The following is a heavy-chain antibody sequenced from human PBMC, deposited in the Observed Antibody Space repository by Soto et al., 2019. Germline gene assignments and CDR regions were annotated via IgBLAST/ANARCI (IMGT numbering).Heavy chain of an antibody. D-gene: IGHD6-13*01. CDR2: ISGGGGIT. J-gene: IGHJ4*02. CDR3: AKRIAPTGARGFDY. V-gene: IGHV3-23*01. Sequence: GGSLRLSCAASGFTFSSYTMSWVRQAPGKGLEWVSVISGGGGITYYADSVKGRFTISRDNSKNTLYLQMNSLRAEDTAVYYCAKRIAPTGARGFDYWGQGALVTVSS. CDR1: GFTFSSYT.